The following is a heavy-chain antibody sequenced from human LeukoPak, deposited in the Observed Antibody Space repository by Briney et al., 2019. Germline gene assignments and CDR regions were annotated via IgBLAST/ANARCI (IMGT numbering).Heavy chain of an antibody. Sequence: ASVKVSCKASGYTFTGYYMHWVRQAPGQGLEWMGWINPNSGGTNYAQKFQGRGTMTRDTSISTAYMELSRLRSDDTAVYYCARGRIAARVSRLLFDYWGQGTLVTVSS. D-gene: IGHD6-6*01. CDR1: GYTFTGYY. CDR3: ARGRIAARVSRLLFDY. V-gene: IGHV1-2*02. CDR2: INPNSGGT. J-gene: IGHJ4*02.